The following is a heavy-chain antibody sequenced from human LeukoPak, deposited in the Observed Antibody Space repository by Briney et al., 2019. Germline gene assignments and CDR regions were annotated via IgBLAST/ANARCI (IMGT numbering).Heavy chain of an antibody. J-gene: IGHJ4*02. D-gene: IGHD4-17*01. CDR2: ISSSGSTI. CDR1: GFTFSDYY. Sequence: GGSLRLSCAASGFTFSDYYMSWIRQAPGKGLEWVSYISSSGSTIYYADSVKGRFTISRDNAKNSLYLQMNSLRAEDTAVYYCASLSGGDYGDYVAPGYWGQGTLATVSS. V-gene: IGHV3-11*04. CDR3: ASLSGGDYGDYVAPGY.